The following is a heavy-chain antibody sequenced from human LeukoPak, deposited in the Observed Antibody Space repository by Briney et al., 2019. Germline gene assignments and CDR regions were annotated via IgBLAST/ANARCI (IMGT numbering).Heavy chain of an antibody. D-gene: IGHD3-3*01. Sequence: ASVKASCKVSGYTLTELSMHWVRQAPGKGLEWMGGFDPEDGETIYAQKFQGRVTMTEDTSTDTAYMELSSLRSEDTAVYYCATLGDDFWSGYYTLFDYWGQGTLVTVSS. CDR3: ATLGDDFWSGYYTLFDY. V-gene: IGHV1-24*01. CDR2: FDPEDGET. CDR1: GYTLTELS. J-gene: IGHJ4*02.